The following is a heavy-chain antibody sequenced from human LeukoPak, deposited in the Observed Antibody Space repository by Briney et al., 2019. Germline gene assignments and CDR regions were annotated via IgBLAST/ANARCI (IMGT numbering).Heavy chain of an antibody. V-gene: IGHV2-5*01. J-gene: IGHJ5*02. Sequence: SGPTLVKPTQTLTLTCTFSGFSLSTSGVGVGWIRQPPGKALEWLALIYWNDDKRYSPSLKSRLTITKDTSKNQVVLTMTNMDPVDTATYYCAHSREDIAVVPAAIVTLNWFDPWGQGTLVTVSS. CDR2: IYWNDDK. D-gene: IGHD2-2*01. CDR3: AHSREDIAVVPAAIVTLNWFDP. CDR1: GFSLSTSGVG.